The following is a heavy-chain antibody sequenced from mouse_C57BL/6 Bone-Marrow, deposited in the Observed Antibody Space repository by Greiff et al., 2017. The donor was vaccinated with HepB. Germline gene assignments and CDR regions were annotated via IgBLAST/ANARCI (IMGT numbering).Heavy chain of an antibody. Sequence: EVNVVESGGGLVQPGESLKLSCESNEYEFPSHDMSWVRKTPEKRLELVAAINSDGGSTYYPDTMERRFIISRDNTKKTLYLQMSSLRSEDTALYYCARRGYYGSSYDWYFDVWGTGTTVPVSS. CDR1: EYEFPSHD. CDR3: ARRGYYGSSYDWYFDV. J-gene: IGHJ1*03. D-gene: IGHD1-1*01. CDR2: INSDGGST. V-gene: IGHV5-2*01.